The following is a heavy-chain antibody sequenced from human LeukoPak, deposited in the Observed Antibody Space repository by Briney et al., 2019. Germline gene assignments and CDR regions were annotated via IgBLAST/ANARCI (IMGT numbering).Heavy chain of an antibody. CDR1: GFTFSSYG. Sequence: GGTLRLSCAASGFTFSSYGMSWVRQAPGKGLEWVSAISGSGGSTYYADSVEGRFTISRDNSKNTLYLQMNSLRAEDTAVYYCAKFSQGSGSNWFDPWGQGTLVTVSS. V-gene: IGHV3-23*01. CDR2: ISGSGGST. J-gene: IGHJ5*02. D-gene: IGHD3-10*01. CDR3: AKFSQGSGSNWFDP.